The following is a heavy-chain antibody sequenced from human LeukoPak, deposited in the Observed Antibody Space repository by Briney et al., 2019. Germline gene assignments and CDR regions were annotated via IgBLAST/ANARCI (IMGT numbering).Heavy chain of an antibody. Sequence: GGSLRLSCAASGFTFSSYAMHWVRQAPGKGLEWVAVISYDGSNKYYADSVKGRFTISRDNSKNTLYLQMNSLRAEDTAVYYCARPDRPLYSYGYTDYWGQGTLVTVSS. V-gene: IGHV3-30-3*01. J-gene: IGHJ4*02. CDR3: ARPDRPLYSYGYTDY. CDR1: GFTFSSYA. CDR2: ISYDGSNK. D-gene: IGHD5-18*01.